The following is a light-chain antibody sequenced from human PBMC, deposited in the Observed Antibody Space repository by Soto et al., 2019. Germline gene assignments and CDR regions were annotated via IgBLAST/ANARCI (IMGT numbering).Light chain of an antibody. V-gene: IGKV3-15*01. CDR1: QSIRST. J-gene: IGKJ1*01. CDR2: DAS. CDR3: QQYGSLSWT. Sequence: ETVMTQSPATLSVSPGERATLSCRASQSIRSTLAWFQQKPGQAPRLLIYDASKRATGIPARFSGSGSGTEFTLTISSLQSEDFAVYYCQQYGSLSWTFGQGTKVDIK.